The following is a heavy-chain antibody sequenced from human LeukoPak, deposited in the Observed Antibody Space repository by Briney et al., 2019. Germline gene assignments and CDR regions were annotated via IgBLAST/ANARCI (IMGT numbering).Heavy chain of an antibody. CDR3: ARDQDVVVTASPPGIAV. Sequence: SETLSLTCTVSGGSISSYYWSWIRQPAGKGLEWIGRIYTSGSTNYNPSLKSRVIMSVDTSKNQFSLKLSSVTAADTAVYYCARDQDVVVTASPPGIAVWGQGTLVTVSS. CDR2: IYTSGST. CDR1: GGSISSYY. V-gene: IGHV4-4*07. J-gene: IGHJ4*02. D-gene: IGHD2-21*02.